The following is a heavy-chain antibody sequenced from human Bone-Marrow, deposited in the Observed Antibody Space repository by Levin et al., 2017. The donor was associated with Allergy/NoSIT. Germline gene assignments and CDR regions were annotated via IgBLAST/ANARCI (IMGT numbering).Heavy chain of an antibody. V-gene: IGHV1-18*01. CDR1: GYTFTDFS. CDR3: PRDGPRYCSGSSCYRPDY. D-gene: IGHD2-15*01. Sequence: ASVKVSCKASGYTFTDFSISWVRQAPGQGLEWMGWISAYNGYTNYAQNLRGRVTMTTDTSTTTAYMDLRSLTSDDTAVYYCPRDGPRYCSGSSCYRPDYWGQGTLVTVSS. CDR2: ISAYNGYT. J-gene: IGHJ4*02.